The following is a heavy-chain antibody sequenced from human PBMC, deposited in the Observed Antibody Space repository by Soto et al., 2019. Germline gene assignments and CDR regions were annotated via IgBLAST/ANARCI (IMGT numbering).Heavy chain of an antibody. CDR3: ARSELRYFDWLTEFDY. J-gene: IGHJ4*02. Sequence: GSLRLPCAASGFTFSSYSMNWVRQAPGKGLEWVSYISSSSSTIYYADSVKGRFTISRDNAKNSLYLQMNSLRAEDTAVYYCARSELRYFDWLTEFDYWGQGTLVTVSS. D-gene: IGHD3-9*01. CDR1: GFTFSSYS. CDR2: ISSSSSTI. V-gene: IGHV3-48*01.